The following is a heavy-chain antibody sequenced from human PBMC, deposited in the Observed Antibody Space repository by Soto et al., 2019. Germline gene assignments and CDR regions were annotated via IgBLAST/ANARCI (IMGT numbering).Heavy chain of an antibody. Sequence: QVQLVQSGAEVKKPGASVKVSFEDSGYSFTTYAVHWVRQAPGQRLEWMGWINTDNGNTRYSQKFQGRATIIRDTSASTVYMELSSLTSEDTAVYYCARPNYYDSSGLEDFQHWGQGTLVTVSA. J-gene: IGHJ1*01. CDR1: GYSFTTYA. V-gene: IGHV1-3*04. D-gene: IGHD3-22*01. CDR2: INTDNGNT. CDR3: ARPNYYDSSGLEDFQH.